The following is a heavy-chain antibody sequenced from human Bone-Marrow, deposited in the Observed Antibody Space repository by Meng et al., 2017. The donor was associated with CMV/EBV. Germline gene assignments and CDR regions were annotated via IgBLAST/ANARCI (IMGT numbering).Heavy chain of an antibody. CDR3: ARDGGDYPRYYYGMDV. V-gene: IGHV4-30-4*02. Sequence: SETLSLTCTVSGGSISSGDYYWNWIRQPPGKGLEWIGYIYYSGSTYYNPSLKSRVTISVDTSKNQFSLKLSSVTAADTAVYYCARDGGDYPRYYYGMDVWGHGTTVTVSS. CDR2: IYYSGST. J-gene: IGHJ6*02. CDR1: GGSISSGDYY. D-gene: IGHD2-21*01.